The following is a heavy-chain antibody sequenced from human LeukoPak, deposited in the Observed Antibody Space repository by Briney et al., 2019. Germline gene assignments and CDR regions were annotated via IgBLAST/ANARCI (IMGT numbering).Heavy chain of an antibody. CDR3: AREGFSRGYYQYYYMDV. Sequence: GGSLRLSCAASGFTFSNYAMNWVRQAPGKGLEWVSVISGGGGSTYFADSVKGRFTISRDNAKNTLFLQMNSLRAEDTAVYYCAREGFSRGYYQYYYMDVWGKGTTVTVSS. V-gene: IGHV3-23*01. J-gene: IGHJ6*03. D-gene: IGHD6-13*01. CDR2: ISGGGGST. CDR1: GFTFSNYA.